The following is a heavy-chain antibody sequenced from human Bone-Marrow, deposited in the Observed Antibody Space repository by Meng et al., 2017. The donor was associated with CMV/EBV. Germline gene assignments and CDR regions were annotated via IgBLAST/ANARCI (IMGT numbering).Heavy chain of an antibody. V-gene: IGHV3-23*01. D-gene: IGHD5-24*01. J-gene: IGHJ4*02. Sequence: GESLKISCAASGFTFSSYAMSWVRQAPGKGLEWVSAISGSGGSTYYTDSVKGRFTISRDNSKNTLYLQMNSLRAEDTAVYYCAKDPPYAEEMATTYYWGQGTLVTVTS. CDR1: GFTFSSYA. CDR2: ISGSGGST. CDR3: AKDPPYAEEMATTYY.